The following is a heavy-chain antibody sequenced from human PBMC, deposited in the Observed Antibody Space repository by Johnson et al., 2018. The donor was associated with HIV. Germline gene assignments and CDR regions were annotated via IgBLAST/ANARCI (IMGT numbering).Heavy chain of an antibody. D-gene: IGHD6-13*01. J-gene: IGHJ3*01. CDR2: IHNDGSST. Sequence: VQLVESGGGLVQPGGSLRLSCAASGFTFSSYWMHWVRQAPGKGLVWVSRIHNDGSSTTYADSVQGRFTISRDNAKNTLYLQMSRLRAEDTAVYYCARERTGCSSTGGVRESWGQGTRVSVSS. V-gene: IGHV3-74*01. CDR1: GFTFSSYW. CDR3: ARERTGCSSTGGVRES.